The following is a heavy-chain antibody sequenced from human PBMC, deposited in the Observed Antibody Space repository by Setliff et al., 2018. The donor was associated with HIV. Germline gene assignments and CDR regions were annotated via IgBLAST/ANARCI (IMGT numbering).Heavy chain of an antibody. CDR3: AAASSWDPLLDY. J-gene: IGHJ4*02. CDR1: GGSISSSSYY. Sequence: SETLSLTCTVSGGSISSSSYYWGWIRQPPGKGLEWIGGIYYSGSTYYNPSRKSRVTISVDTSKNQFSLNLRSVTAADTAVYYCAAASSWDPLLDYWGQGTLVTVSS. D-gene: IGHD6-13*01. CDR2: IYYSGST. V-gene: IGHV4-39*01.